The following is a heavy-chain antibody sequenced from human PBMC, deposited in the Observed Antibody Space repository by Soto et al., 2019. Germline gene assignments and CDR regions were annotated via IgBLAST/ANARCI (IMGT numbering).Heavy chain of an antibody. J-gene: IGHJ6*02. CDR3: ASVAAAHDYYYGMDV. CDR1: GGSISSYY. V-gene: IGHV4-59*01. Sequence: SETLSLTCTVSGGSISSYYWSWIRQPPGKGLEWIGYIYYSGSTNYNPSLKSRVTISVDTSKNQFSLKLSSVTAADTAVYYCASVAAAHDYYYGMDVWGQGTTVTVSS. D-gene: IGHD6-13*01. CDR2: IYYSGST.